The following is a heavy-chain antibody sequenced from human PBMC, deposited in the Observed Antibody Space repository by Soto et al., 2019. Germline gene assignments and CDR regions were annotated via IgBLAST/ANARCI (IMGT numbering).Heavy chain of an antibody. V-gene: IGHV4-34*01. Sequence: PSETLSLTSAVYGGSFSVLYRNCIRQPPGKGLEWIGEINHSGSTNYNPSLKSRVTISVDTSKNQFSLKLSSVTAADTAVYYCARAERIAAGDYYYYYGMDVWGQGTTVTVSS. CDR1: GGSFSVLY. CDR3: ARAERIAAGDYYYYYGMDV. CDR2: INHSGST. D-gene: IGHD6-13*01. J-gene: IGHJ6*02.